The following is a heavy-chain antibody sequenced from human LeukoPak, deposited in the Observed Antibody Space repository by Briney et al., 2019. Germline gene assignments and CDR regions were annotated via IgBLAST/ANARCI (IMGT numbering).Heavy chain of an antibody. Sequence: ASVKVSCKASGYTFTSYHMHWVRQAPGQGLEWMGWINPNSGGTNYQGRVTMTRDTSISTAYMELSRLRSDDTAVYYCARGRSTYYYDSSGYYDAFDIWGQGTMVTVSS. V-gene: IGHV1-2*02. CDR1: GYTFTSYH. CDR2: INPNSGGT. CDR3: ARGRSTYYYDSSGYYDAFDI. J-gene: IGHJ3*02. D-gene: IGHD3-22*01.